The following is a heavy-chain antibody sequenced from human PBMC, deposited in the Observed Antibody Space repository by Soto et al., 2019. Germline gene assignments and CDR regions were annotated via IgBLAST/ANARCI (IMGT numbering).Heavy chain of an antibody. V-gene: IGHV1-18*01. J-gene: IGHJ5*02. CDR2: ISAYNGNT. Sequence: QVQLVQSGAEVKKPGASVKVSCKASGYTFTSYGISWVRQAPGQGLEWMGRISAYNGNTNYAQKLQGRVTMTTDTSTSTADRERRSLRSDDTAGYYCARVVGALGHGFDPWGQGTLVTVSS. CDR3: ARVVGALGHGFDP. D-gene: IGHD1-26*01. CDR1: GYTFTSYG.